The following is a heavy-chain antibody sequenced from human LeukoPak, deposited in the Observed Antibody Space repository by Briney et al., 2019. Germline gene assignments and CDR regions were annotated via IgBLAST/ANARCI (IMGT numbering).Heavy chain of an antibody. CDR3: ARGDRSTIATLDY. D-gene: IGHD2/OR15-2a*01. CDR2: ISSSGGLI. V-gene: IGHV3-48*03. Sequence: GGSLRLSCAASGFTFSSYEMNWVRQAPGKGLEWISYISSSGGLIYYAGSVKGRFTISRDNAKKSLYLQMNSLRAEDTALYYCARGDRSTIATLDYWGQGTLVTVSS. CDR1: GFTFSSYE. J-gene: IGHJ4*02.